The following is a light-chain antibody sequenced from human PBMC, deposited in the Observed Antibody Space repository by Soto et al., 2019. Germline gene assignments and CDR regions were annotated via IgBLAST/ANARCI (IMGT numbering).Light chain of an antibody. CDR3: QQFNHWPT. CDR1: LSVSNN. V-gene: IGKV3-15*01. J-gene: IGKJ1*01. Sequence: IVMTQSPATLSVSPGERATLSCRASLSVSNNLAWYQQKPGQPPRLLIYGASTRATGILARFSGSGSGTEFTLTISSLQSEDSAVYYCQQFNHWPTFGQGTKVEIK. CDR2: GAS.